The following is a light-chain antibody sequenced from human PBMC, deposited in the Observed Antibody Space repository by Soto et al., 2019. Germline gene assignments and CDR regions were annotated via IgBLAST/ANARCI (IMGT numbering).Light chain of an antibody. CDR1: ASDVGGYHY. J-gene: IGLJ1*01. CDR2: DVS. Sequence: QSALTQPASVSGSPGQSIAISCTGTASDVGGYHYVSWYQQYPGKVPKLIISDVSNRPSGVSDRFSGSKSRNTASLTISGLQAEDEADYYCSSYTISSTYVFGTGTKVTVL. V-gene: IGLV2-14*01. CDR3: SSYTISSTYV.